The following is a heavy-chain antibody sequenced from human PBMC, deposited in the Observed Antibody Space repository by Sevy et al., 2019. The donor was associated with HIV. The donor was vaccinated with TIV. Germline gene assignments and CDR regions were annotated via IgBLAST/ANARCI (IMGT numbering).Heavy chain of an antibody. CDR2: TRNKADSYTT. J-gene: IGHJ4*02. CDR3: ATHAGIAAAGRVFDY. CDR1: GFTFSDHY. D-gene: IGHD6-13*01. Sequence: GGSLRLSCAASGFTFSDHYMEWVRQAPGKGLEWVGRTRNKADSYTTEYAASVKGGFTISREVSKNSLYLQMNSLKTEDTAVYYCATHAGIAAAGRVFDYWGQGSLVTVSS. V-gene: IGHV3-72*01.